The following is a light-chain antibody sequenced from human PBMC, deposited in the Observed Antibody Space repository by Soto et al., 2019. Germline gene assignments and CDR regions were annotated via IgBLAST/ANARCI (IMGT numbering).Light chain of an antibody. Sequence: DVQMTQSPSALSASVGDRVTITCRASQTISSWLAWYQQKPGKAPKLLIYAASSLQSGVPSRFSGSGSGTDFTLTISSLQPEDFATYYCQQSESTPTFGQGTKVDIK. V-gene: IGKV1-39*01. CDR1: QTISSW. J-gene: IGKJ1*01. CDR3: QQSESTPT. CDR2: AAS.